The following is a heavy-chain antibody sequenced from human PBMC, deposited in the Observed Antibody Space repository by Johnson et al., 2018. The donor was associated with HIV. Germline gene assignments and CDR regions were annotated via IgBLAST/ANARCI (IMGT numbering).Heavy chain of an antibody. V-gene: IGHV3-11*04. CDR1: GFTFSNAW. J-gene: IGHJ3*02. CDR3: AKDGDSSSWYPGDAFDS. CDR2: ISSSGTPI. Sequence: QVQLVESGGGLIQPGGSLRLSCAASGFTFSNAWMSWVRQAQGKGLEWVSYISSSGTPIYYADSVKGRFTISRENAQNSLYLQMNSLRAEDTAVDNWAKDGDSSSWYPGDAFDSWGQGTMVTVSS. D-gene: IGHD6-13*01.